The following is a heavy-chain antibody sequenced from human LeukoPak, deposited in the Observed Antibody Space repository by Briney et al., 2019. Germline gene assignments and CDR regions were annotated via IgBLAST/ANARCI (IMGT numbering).Heavy chain of an antibody. CDR3: ARVFGYSGYDFYFDY. V-gene: IGHV1-46*01. CDR2: INPSGGST. J-gene: IGHJ4*02. D-gene: IGHD5-12*01. Sequence: GASVKVSCKASGYTFTSYYMHWVRQAPGQGLEWMGIINPSGGSTSYAQKFQGRVTMTRDTSTSTVYMELSSLRSEDPAVYYCARVFGYSGYDFYFDYWGQGTLVTVSS. CDR1: GYTFTSYY.